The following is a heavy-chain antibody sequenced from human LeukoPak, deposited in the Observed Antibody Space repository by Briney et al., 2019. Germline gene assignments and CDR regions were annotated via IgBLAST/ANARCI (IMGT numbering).Heavy chain of an antibody. CDR3: ARAPSNAHFDY. D-gene: IGHD3-3*02. Sequence: GGSLRLSCAASGFTFSSYWMHWVRQAPGKGLVWVSLIYSGGSTYYADSVKGRFTISRDNSNNTVYLQMNSLRAEDTAVYYCARAPSNAHFDYWGQGTLVTVSS. CDR1: GFTFSSYW. V-gene: IGHV3-66*01. CDR2: IYSGGST. J-gene: IGHJ4*02.